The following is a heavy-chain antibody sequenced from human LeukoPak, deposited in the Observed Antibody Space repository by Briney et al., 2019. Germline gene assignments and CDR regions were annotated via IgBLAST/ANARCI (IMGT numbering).Heavy chain of an antibody. CDR2: IIPIFGTA. Sequence: SVKVSCKASGYTFTSYGISWVRQAPGQGLEWMGGIIPIFGTANYAQKFQGRVTITADESTSTAYMELSSLRSEDTAVYYCARMTYYYDSSGYLFDYWGQGTLVTVSS. D-gene: IGHD3-22*01. V-gene: IGHV1-69*13. J-gene: IGHJ4*02. CDR1: GYTFTSYG. CDR3: ARMTYYYDSSGYLFDY.